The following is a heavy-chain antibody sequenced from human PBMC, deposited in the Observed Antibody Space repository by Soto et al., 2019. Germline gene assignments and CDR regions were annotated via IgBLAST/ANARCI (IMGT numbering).Heavy chain of an antibody. CDR3: ARGVRLTYYDILTGYYSPSGDYYYGMDV. V-gene: IGHV1-18*01. CDR2: ISAYNGNT. CDR1: GYTFTSYG. Sequence: ASVKVSCKASGYTFTSYGISWVRQAPGQGLEWMGWISAYNGNTNYAQKLQGRVTMTTDTSTSTAYMELSRLRSDDTAVYYCARGVRLTYYDILTGYYSPSGDYYYGMDVCGQGTTVTVSS. D-gene: IGHD3-9*01. J-gene: IGHJ6*02.